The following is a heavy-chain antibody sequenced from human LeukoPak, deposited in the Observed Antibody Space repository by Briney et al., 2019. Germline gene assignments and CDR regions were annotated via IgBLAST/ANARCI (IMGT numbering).Heavy chain of an antibody. D-gene: IGHD4-17*01. CDR3: ARTTVTTGLDY. CDR1: GGSISTTNYY. CDR2: IYHSGST. J-gene: IGHJ4*02. V-gene: IGHV4-39*07. Sequence: PSETLSLTCTVSGGSISTTNYYWGWIRQPPGKGLEWIGGIYHSGSTYYNPSLKSRVTISVDTSKNQFSLKLSSVTAADTAVYYCARTTVTTGLDYWGQGTLVTVSS.